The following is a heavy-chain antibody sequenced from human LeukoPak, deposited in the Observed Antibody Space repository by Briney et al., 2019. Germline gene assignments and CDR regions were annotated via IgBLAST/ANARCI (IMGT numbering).Heavy chain of an antibody. Sequence: ASVKVSCKASGYTFTSYDINWVRQATGQGLEWMGWMNPNSGNTGYAQKFQGRVTITRNTSISTAYMELSSLRSEDTAVYYCARVRRERGSREIDYWGQGTLVTVSS. J-gene: IGHJ4*02. CDR1: GYTFTSYD. V-gene: IGHV1-8*03. CDR2: MNPNSGNT. CDR3: ARVRRERGSREIDY. D-gene: IGHD1-26*01.